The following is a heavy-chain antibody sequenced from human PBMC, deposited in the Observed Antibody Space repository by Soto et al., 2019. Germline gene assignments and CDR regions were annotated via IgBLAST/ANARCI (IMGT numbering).Heavy chain of an antibody. CDR2: ISYDGSNK. J-gene: IGHJ6*02. V-gene: IGHV3-30*18. CDR1: GFTFSSYG. CDR3: AKDKGIAAALYNTYGMDV. D-gene: IGHD6-13*01. Sequence: GGSLRLSCAASGFTFSSYGMHWVRQAPGKGLEWVAVISYDGSNKYYADSVKGRFTISRDNSKNTLYLQMNSLRAEDTAVYYCAKDKGIAAALYNTYGMDVWGQGTTVTVSS.